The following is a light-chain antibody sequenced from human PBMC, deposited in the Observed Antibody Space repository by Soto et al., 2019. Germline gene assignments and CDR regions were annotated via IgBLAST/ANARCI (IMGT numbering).Light chain of an antibody. Sequence: QSALTQPASVSGSPGQSITISCTGTSSDVGAYNYVSWYQQHPGKAPKLMIYEVSNRPSGVSNRFSGSKSGNTASLTISGLQAEYEADYYCNSYTRSSTLVFGGGTKLTVL. V-gene: IGLV2-14*01. CDR3: NSYTRSSTLV. CDR2: EVS. CDR1: SSDVGAYNY. J-gene: IGLJ3*02.